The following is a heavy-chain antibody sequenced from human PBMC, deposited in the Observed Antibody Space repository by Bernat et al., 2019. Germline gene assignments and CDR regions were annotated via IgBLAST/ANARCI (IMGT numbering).Heavy chain of an antibody. CDR3: ARGRYSSGWEYYFDY. CDR2: IIPIFGTA. J-gene: IGHJ4*02. V-gene: IGHV1-69*06. D-gene: IGHD6-19*01. CDR1: GGTFSSYA. Sequence: QVQLVQSGAEVKKPGSSVKVSCKASGGTFSSYAISWVRQAPGQGLEWMGGIIPIFGTANYAQKFQGRVTITADKSTSTAYMELRSLRSDDTAVYYCARGRYSSGWEYYFDYWGQGTLVTVSS.